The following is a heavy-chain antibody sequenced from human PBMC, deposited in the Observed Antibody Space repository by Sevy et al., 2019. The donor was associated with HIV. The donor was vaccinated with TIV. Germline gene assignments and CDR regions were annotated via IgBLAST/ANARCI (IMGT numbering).Heavy chain of an antibody. CDR1: GYTLTELS. CDR2: FDPEDGET. V-gene: IGHV1-24*01. CDR3: ATEAAAGPPYYYYYYRMDV. D-gene: IGHD6-13*01. J-gene: IGHJ6*02. Sequence: ASVKVSCKVSGYTLTELSMHWVRQAPGKGLEWMGGFDPEDGETIYAQKFQGRVTMTEDTSTDTAYMELSSLRSEDTAVYYCATEAAAGPPYYYYYYRMDVWGQGTTVTVSS.